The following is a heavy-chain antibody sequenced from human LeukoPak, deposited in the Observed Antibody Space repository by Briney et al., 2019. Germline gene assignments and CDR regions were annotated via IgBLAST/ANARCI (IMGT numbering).Heavy chain of an antibody. CDR3: ASSPCSGGSCYNPN. V-gene: IGHV3-48*02. J-gene: IGHJ4*02. CDR1: GFTFSSYS. Sequence: GGSLRLSCAASGFTFSSYSMNWVRQAPGKGLEWVSYISSSSSTICYADSVKGRFTISRDNAKNSLYLQMNSLRDEDTAVYYCASSPCSGGSCYNPNWGQGTLATVSS. CDR2: ISSSSSTI. D-gene: IGHD2-15*01.